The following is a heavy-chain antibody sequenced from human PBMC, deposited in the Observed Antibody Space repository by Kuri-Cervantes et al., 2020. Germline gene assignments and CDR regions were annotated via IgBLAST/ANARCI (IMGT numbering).Heavy chain of an antibody. J-gene: IGHJ6*03. CDR1: GFTSSKAG. CDR2: IKSKTDGGTT. CDR3: TTGGYYLDF. Sequence: GESLEISCAASGFTSSKAGMSWVRQAPGKGLEWVGRIKSKTDGGTTDYAAPVKGRFTISRDDSKNTLYLQMNSLKTEDTAVYYCTTGGYYLDFWGKGTTVTVSS. V-gene: IGHV3-15*01.